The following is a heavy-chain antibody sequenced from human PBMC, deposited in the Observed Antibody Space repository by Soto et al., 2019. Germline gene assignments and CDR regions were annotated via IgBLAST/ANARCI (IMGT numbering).Heavy chain of an antibody. Sequence: PSETLSLTCTVSGGSISSSSYYWGWIRQPPGKGLEWIGSIYYSGSTYYNQSLKSQVTISVDTSKNQFSLKLSSVTAADTAVYYCARQDYGIVVVPAARDWFDPWGQGTLVTVSS. CDR1: GGSISSSSYY. CDR2: IYYSGST. J-gene: IGHJ5*02. D-gene: IGHD2-2*01. CDR3: ARQDYGIVVVPAARDWFDP. V-gene: IGHV4-39*01.